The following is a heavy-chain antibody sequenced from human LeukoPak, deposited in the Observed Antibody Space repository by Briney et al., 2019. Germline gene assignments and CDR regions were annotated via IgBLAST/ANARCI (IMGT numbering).Heavy chain of an antibody. V-gene: IGHV4-4*07. D-gene: IGHD3-10*01. CDR2: IYTSGST. J-gene: IGHJ5*02. CDR1: GGSISHYY. Sequence: SETLSLTCTVSGGSISHYYWTWIRQPAGKGLEWIGRIYTSGSTNYNPSLKSRVTISVDTSKNQFSLKLSSVTAADTAVYYCARTSGIWFEDDPWGQGTLVTVSS. CDR3: ARTSGIWFEDDP.